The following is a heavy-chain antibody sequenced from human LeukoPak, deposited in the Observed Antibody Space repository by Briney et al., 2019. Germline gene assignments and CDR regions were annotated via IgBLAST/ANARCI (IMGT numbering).Heavy chain of an antibody. V-gene: IGHV4-34*01. D-gene: IGHD6-13*01. Sequence: SETLSLTCAVYGGSFSGYYWSWIRQPPGKGLEWIGEINHSGSTNYNPSLKSRVTISVDTSKNQFSLKLSSVTAADTAVYYCARANSPGYSSSWYVDCWGQGTLVTVSS. CDR2: INHSGST. CDR3: ARANSPGYSSSWYVDC. CDR1: GGSFSGYY. J-gene: IGHJ4*02.